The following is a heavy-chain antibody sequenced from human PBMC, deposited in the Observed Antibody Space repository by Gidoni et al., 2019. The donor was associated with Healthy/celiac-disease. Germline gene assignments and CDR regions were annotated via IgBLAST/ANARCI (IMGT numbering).Heavy chain of an antibody. Sequence: QVQLVESGGGVVQPGRSLRLPCAASGFTFSSYAMHWVRQAPGKGREWVAVISYDGSNKYYADSVKGRFTISRDNSKNTLYLQMNSLRAEDTAVYYCARVHSGTPAAASSPWGQGTLVTVSS. J-gene: IGHJ5*02. CDR2: ISYDGSNK. V-gene: IGHV3-30*04. CDR1: GFTFSSYA. CDR3: ARVHSGTPAAASSP. D-gene: IGHD6-13*01.